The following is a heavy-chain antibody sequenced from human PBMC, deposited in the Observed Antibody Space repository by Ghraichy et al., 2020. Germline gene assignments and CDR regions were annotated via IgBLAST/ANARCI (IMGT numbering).Heavy chain of an antibody. CDR2: ISGSSSTI. Sequence: GGSLRLSCAGSGLIFSSYSMNWVRQAPGKGLEWVSYISGSSSTIYYADSVKGRFTISSDNAKNSLYLQMNSLRDEDTAVYYCAGGMEFCSGGYCYASFDYWGQGTLVTVSS. J-gene: IGHJ4*02. CDR1: GLIFSSYS. CDR3: AGGMEFCSGGYCYASFDY. V-gene: IGHV3-48*02. D-gene: IGHD2-15*01.